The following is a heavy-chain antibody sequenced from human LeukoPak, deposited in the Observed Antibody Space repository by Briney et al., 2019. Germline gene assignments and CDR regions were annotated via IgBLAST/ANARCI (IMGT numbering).Heavy chain of an antibody. V-gene: IGHV4-39*02. CDR3: ARETSLAGFASGLGFNY. J-gene: IGHJ4*02. D-gene: IGHD6-19*01. CDR1: GGSISSSSYY. CDR2: IYYSGST. Sequence: PSETLSLTCTVSGGSISSSSYYWGWIRQPPGKGLEWIGSIYYSGSTYYNPSLKSRVTISVDTSKNHFSLKLTPVTAADTATYYCARETSLAGFASGLGFNYWGQGILVTVSS.